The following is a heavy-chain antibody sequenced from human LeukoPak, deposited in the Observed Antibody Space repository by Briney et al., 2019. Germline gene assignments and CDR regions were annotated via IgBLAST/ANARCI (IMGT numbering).Heavy chain of an antibody. CDR3: ATLVSTRYYFDY. D-gene: IGHD5/OR15-5a*01. J-gene: IGHJ4*02. V-gene: IGHV4-38-2*02. CDR1: DYSISSGYGYY. Sequence: SETLSLTCTVSDYSISSGYGYYWGWIRQPPGKGLEWTGNIYHSGITYYNHFNSSLKSRATISIDTSKNQFSLRLTSVTAADTAVYFCATLVSTRYYFDYWGQGTLVTVSS. CDR2: IYHSGIT.